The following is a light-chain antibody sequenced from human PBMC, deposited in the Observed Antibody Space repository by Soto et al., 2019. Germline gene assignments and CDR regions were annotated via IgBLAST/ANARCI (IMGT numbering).Light chain of an antibody. J-gene: IGLJ2*01. CDR2: DVS. V-gene: IGLV2-14*01. Sequence: QSALTQPASVSGSPGQSITISCTGTSSDVGGYNYVSWYQQHPGKAPKLMIYDVSNRPSGVSNRFSGSKSGNTASLTISGLQAEDEAAYYCSSYTSSSLVVFGGGTQLTVL. CDR3: SSYTSSSLVV. CDR1: SSDVGGYNY.